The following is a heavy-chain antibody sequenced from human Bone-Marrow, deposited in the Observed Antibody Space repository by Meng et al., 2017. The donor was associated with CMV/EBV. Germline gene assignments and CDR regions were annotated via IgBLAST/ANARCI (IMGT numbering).Heavy chain of an antibody. CDR3: ARDGDTAMGHYYYYGMDV. CDR2: TNPNSGGT. V-gene: IGHV1-2*02. J-gene: IGHJ6*02. Sequence: ASVKVSCTASGYTFTGYYMHWVRQAPGQGLEWMGWTNPNSGGTNYAQKVQGRDTMTRDTSISTAYMELSRLRSYDTAVYYGARDGDTAMGHYYYYGMDVWGQGTTVTVSS. D-gene: IGHD5-18*01. CDR1: GYTFTGYY.